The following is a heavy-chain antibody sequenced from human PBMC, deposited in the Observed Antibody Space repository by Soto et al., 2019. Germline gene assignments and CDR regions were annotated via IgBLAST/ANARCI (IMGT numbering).Heavy chain of an antibody. V-gene: IGHV4-59*01. CDR1: GGYISGSY. D-gene: IGHD6-19*01. Sequence: SATLSFTCSVSGGYISGSYWSWIRQSPGKGLEWLGYVYYTVSTNYSPSLRSRVSISVDTSKNEFSLRLSSVTAADTAVYFCARSVAVPGAHIDYWGQGTQVTVSS. CDR2: VYYTVST. CDR3: ARSVAVPGAHIDY. J-gene: IGHJ4*02.